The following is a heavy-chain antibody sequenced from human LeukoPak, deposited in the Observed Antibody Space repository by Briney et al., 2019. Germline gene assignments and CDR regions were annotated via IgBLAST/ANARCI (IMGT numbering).Heavy chain of an antibody. CDR1: GFTFSSYW. Sequence: PGGSLRLSCAASGFTFSSYWMSWVRQAPGKWLEWVANIKQDGSEKYYVDSVKGRFTISRDNAKNSLYLQMNSLRAEDTAVYYCARDDTHYGSSGSFYDAFDVWGQGTMVTVSS. D-gene: IGHD3-22*01. CDR3: ARDDTHYGSSGSFYDAFDV. V-gene: IGHV3-7*01. CDR2: IKQDGSEK. J-gene: IGHJ3*01.